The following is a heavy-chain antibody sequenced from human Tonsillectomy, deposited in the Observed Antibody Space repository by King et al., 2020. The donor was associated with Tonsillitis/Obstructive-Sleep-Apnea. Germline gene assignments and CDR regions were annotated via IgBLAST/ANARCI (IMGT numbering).Heavy chain of an antibody. V-gene: IGHV4-59*01. CDR1: GGSISSYY. D-gene: IGHD1-20*01. Sequence: QLQESGPGLVKPSETLSLTCTVSGGSISSYYWSWLRQPPGKGLEWIGYIYYSGSTNYNPSLKSRVTISVDTSENQFSLKLSSVTAADTAVYYCARDGGYNWNLFDYWGQGTLVTVSS. CDR3: ARDGGYNWNLFDY. J-gene: IGHJ4*02. CDR2: IYYSGST.